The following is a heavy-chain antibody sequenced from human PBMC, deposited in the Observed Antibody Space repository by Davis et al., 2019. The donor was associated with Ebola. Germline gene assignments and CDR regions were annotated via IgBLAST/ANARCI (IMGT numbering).Heavy chain of an antibody. J-gene: IGHJ3*02. CDR2: IYYSGST. V-gene: IGHV4-30-4*01. CDR1: GGSISSGDSY. Sequence: LRLSCTVSGGSISSGDSYWSWIRQPPGKGLEWIGYIYYSGSTYYNPSLKRRVTISVDTSKNQFSLKLSSVTAADTAVYYCARARSVVVTVAVAFDIWGQGTMVTVSS. CDR3: ARARSVVVTVAVAFDI. D-gene: IGHD2-21*02.